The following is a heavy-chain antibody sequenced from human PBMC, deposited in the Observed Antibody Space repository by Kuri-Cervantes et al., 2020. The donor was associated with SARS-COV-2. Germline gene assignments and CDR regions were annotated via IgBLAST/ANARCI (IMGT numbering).Heavy chain of an antibody. CDR3: AREDIVVVPAYYDDAFDI. CDR1: GYTFTSYY. Sequence: AGSLRLSCKASGYTFTSYYMHWVRQAPGQGLEWMGIINPSGGSTSYAQKFQGRVTMTRDTSTSTVYMELSSLRSEDTAVYYCAREDIVVVPAYYDDAFDIWGQGTMVTVSS. J-gene: IGHJ3*02. V-gene: IGHV1-46*01. D-gene: IGHD2-2*01. CDR2: INPSGGST.